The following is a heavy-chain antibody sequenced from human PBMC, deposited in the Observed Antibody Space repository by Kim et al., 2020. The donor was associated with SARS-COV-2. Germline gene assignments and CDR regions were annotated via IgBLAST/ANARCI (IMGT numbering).Heavy chain of an antibody. CDR3: AREGYDILTGYYWKSFDY. V-gene: IGHV1-46*01. CDR1: GYTFTSYY. CDR2: INPNGGSI. D-gene: IGHD3-9*01. J-gene: IGHJ4*02. Sequence: ASVKVSCKASGYTFTSYYMHWVRQAPGRGLEWMGHINPNGGSIKYAQKFQGRVTMTRDTSTSTVYMELSSLRFEDTAVYHCAREGYDILTGYYWKSFDYWGQGTLVTVSS.